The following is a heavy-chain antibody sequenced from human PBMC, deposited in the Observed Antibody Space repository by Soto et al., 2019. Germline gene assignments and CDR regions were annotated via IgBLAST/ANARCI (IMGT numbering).Heavy chain of an antibody. J-gene: IGHJ4*02. CDR3: ARPGGYYFDY. CDR2: IYHGLSI. Sequence: SETLSLTCAVYSGSFSGYYWSWIRQPPGKGLEWIGEIYHGLSIVYNPSLKSRVTISGDSSKNQFSLKLSSVTAADTAVYYCARPGGYYFDYWGQRTLVTVSS. V-gene: IGHV4-34*01. CDR1: SGSFSGYY. D-gene: IGHD3-16*01.